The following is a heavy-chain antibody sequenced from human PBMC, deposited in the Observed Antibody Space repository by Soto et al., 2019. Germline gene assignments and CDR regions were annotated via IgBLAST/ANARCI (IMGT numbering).Heavy chain of an antibody. J-gene: IGHJ4*02. CDR2: ISGSGGST. CDR3: ARRGSGSYYDY. V-gene: IGHV3-23*01. Sequence: EVQLLESGGGLVQPGGSLRLSCAASGFTFSSYAMRWVRQAPVTGLEWVSAISGSGGSTYYADSVKGRFTISRDNCKNTLYLQMNCLRAEDTAVYYCARRGSGSYYDYWGQGTLVTVSS. CDR1: GFTFSSYA. D-gene: IGHD1-26*01.